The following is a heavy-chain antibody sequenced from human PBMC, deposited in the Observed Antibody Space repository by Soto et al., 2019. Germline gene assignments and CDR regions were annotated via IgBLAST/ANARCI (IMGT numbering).Heavy chain of an antibody. CDR2: IYYSGST. CDR1: GGSISSSSYY. CDR3: ARQRADVDIVATIAPIGS. D-gene: IGHD5-12*01. J-gene: IGHJ5*01. Sequence: SETLSLTCTVSGGSISSSSYYWGWIRQPPGKGLEWIGSIYYSGSTYYNPSLKSRVTISVDTSKNQFSLKLSSVTAADTAVYYCARQRADVDIVATIAPIGSWGQGTLVTVSS. V-gene: IGHV4-39*01.